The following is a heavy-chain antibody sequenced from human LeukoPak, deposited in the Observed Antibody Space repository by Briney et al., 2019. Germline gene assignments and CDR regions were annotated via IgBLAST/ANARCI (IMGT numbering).Heavy chain of an antibody. J-gene: IGHJ3*02. Sequence: SETLSLTCAVYGGSFSGYYWSWIRQPPGKGLEWIGEINHSGSTNYNPSLKSRVTISVDTSKNQFSLKLSSVTAADTAVYYCARGGITIFGVVRRPGAFDIWGQGTMVTVSS. CDR1: GGSFSGYY. CDR2: INHSGST. D-gene: IGHD3-3*01. CDR3: ARGGITIFGVVRRPGAFDI. V-gene: IGHV4-34*01.